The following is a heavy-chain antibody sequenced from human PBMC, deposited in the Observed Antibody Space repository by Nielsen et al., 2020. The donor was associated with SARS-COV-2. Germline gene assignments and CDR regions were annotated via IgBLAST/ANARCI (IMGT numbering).Heavy chain of an antibody. D-gene: IGHD4-11*01. CDR1: GGSISTDYY. CDR3: ARTLDMTTNAFPH. J-gene: IGHJ3*01. V-gene: IGHV4-39*01. Sequence: SETLSLTCIVSGGSISTDYYWGWIRPPPGKGLEWIGNIYSGGSTYSNPSLDSRVTMSVDTSKNQFSLKLSSVTAADTAVYYCARTLDMTTNAFPHWGQGTVVTVSS. CDR2: IYSGGST.